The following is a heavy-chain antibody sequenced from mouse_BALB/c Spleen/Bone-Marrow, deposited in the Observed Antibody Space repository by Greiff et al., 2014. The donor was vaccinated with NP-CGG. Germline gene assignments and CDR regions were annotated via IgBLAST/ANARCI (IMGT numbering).Heavy chain of an antibody. CDR1: GITVSSYT. CDR3: ARHYGYVDAMDY. V-gene: IGHV5-6-5*01. CDR2: ITGGGTT. Sequence: EVQRVESGGGLVKPGESLKFSCAASGITVSSYTMSWVRQTPEKRLEWVASITGGGTTYYPDSVKGRFTISRDNARNILYLQVSSLRPEDTAIYYCARHYGYVDAMDYWGQGTSVTVSS. D-gene: IGHD1-2*01. J-gene: IGHJ4*01.